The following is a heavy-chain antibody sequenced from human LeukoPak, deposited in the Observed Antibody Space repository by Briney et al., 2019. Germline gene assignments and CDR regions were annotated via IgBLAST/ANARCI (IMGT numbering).Heavy chain of an antibody. CDR1: GITLSNYG. J-gene: IGHJ4*02. Sequence: GGSLRLSCVVSGITLSNYGMSWVRQAPGKGLEWVSGISERGGSTNYADSVKGRFIISRDTSKNTVYLQMNSLRVEDTAVYYCAKGRGGSSNWGSDYWGQGTQVTVSS. CDR2: ISERGGST. CDR3: AKGRGGSSNWGSDY. V-gene: IGHV3-23*01. D-gene: IGHD7-27*01.